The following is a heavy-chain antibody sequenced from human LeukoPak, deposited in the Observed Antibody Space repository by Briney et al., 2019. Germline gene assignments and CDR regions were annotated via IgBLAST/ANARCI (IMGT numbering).Heavy chain of an antibody. CDR2: ISGSGTNT. J-gene: IGHJ4*02. V-gene: IGHV3-23*01. CDR1: GFTFSNYA. Sequence: GGSPRLSCAASGFTFSNYAMSWVRQAPGKGLEWVSAISGSGTNTYYADSVKGRFTISRDHSKNTLYLQMNSLRAEDTAVYYCAKDYDSSGYYYPSPDYWGQGTLVTVSS. CDR3: AKDYDSSGYYYPSPDY. D-gene: IGHD3-22*01.